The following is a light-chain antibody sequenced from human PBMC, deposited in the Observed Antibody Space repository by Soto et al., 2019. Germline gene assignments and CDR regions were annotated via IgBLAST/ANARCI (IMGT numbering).Light chain of an antibody. CDR2: VTS. CDR1: QGMSSY. Sequence: IQLTQSPSSLSASVGDSVTLTCRASQGMSSYLAWYQQKPGKAPKLLIYVTSTLQTGVPSRFSGSGSGADFTLTSSSLQPEDSATYYCQHLSLYPRPVGGGTKVEIK. V-gene: IGKV1-9*01. CDR3: QHLSLYPRP. J-gene: IGKJ4*01.